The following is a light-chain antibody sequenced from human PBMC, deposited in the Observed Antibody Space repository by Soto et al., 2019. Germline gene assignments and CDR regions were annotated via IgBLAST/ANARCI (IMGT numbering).Light chain of an antibody. CDR3: SSYTDVVTLEV. V-gene: IGLV2-8*01. Sequence: QSVLTQPPSASGSPGQSVTISCTGTSSDVGGYNYVSWYQQHPGKAPKLMIYEVSKRPSGVPDRFSGSKSGNTASLTVSGLQAEDEADYYCSSYTDVVTLEVFGPGTKVTVL. CDR1: SSDVGGYNY. J-gene: IGLJ1*01. CDR2: EVS.